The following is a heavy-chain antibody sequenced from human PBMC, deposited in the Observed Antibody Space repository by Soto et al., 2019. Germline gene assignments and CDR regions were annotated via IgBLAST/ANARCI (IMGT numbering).Heavy chain of an antibody. D-gene: IGHD1-26*01. CDR2: IDPSDSYT. CDR3: ASGSGSYLNWFDP. J-gene: IGHJ5*02. Sequence: ESLKISCKGSGYSFTSYWISWVRQMPGKGLEWMGRIDPSDSYTNYSPSFQGHVTISADKSISTAYLQWSSLKASDTAMYYCASGSGSYLNWFDPWGQGTLVTVSS. V-gene: IGHV5-10-1*01. CDR1: GYSFTSYW.